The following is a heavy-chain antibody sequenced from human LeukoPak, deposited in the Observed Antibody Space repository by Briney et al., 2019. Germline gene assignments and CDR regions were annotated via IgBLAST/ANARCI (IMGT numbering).Heavy chain of an antibody. CDR3: ASTDTAMVAYYFDY. Sequence: PGGSLRLSCAASGFTFSSYSMNWVRQAPGKGLEWVSSISSSSSYIYYADSVKGRFTISRDNAKNSLYLQMNSLRAEDTAVYYCASTDTAMVAYYFDYWGQGTLVTVSS. J-gene: IGHJ4*02. D-gene: IGHD5-18*01. CDR2: ISSSSSYI. CDR1: GFTFSSYS. V-gene: IGHV3-21*01.